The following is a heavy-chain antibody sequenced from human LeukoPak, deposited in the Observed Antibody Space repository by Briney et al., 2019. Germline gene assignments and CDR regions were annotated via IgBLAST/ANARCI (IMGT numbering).Heavy chain of an antibody. Sequence: SETLPHTLTVSGGSITSYCCRWIRQPAGKGLEWIGRIYSSGSTNYNPSLKSRVTMSVDTSKNQFSLKLSCVTAADTAVYYCARDGLHGVTPDYLGQ. J-gene: IGHJ4*02. CDR3: ARDGLHGVTPDY. CDR1: GGSITSYC. D-gene: IGHD4-17*01. CDR2: IYSSGST. V-gene: IGHV4-4*07.